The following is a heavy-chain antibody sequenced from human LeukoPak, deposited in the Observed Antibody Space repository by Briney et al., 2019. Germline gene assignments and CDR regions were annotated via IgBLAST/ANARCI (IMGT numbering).Heavy chain of an antibody. D-gene: IGHD2-15*01. CDR2: IYYSGST. CDR1: GGSISSGGYY. J-gene: IGHJ3*02. V-gene: IGHV4-31*03. Sequence: SQTLSLTCTVSGGSISSGGYYWSWIRQHPGKGLEWIGYIYYSGSTYYNPSLKSRVTISVDTSKNQFSLKLSSVTAADTAVYYCARDNGVLPGAFDIWGQGTMVTVSS. CDR3: ARDNGVLPGAFDI.